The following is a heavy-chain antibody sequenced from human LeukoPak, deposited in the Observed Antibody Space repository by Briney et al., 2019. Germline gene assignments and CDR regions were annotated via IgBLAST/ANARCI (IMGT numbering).Heavy chain of an antibody. CDR1: GFTFSSY. J-gene: IGHJ6*04. Sequence: GRSLRLSCAASGFTFSSYVHWVRQAPGKGLEWVAVISYDGSNKYYADSVKGRFTISRDNSKNTLYLQMNSLRAEDTAVYYCARRQRLLWFGELLRGDYYGMDVWGKGTTVTVSS. CDR2: ISYDGSNK. V-gene: IGHV3-30*04. D-gene: IGHD3-10*01. CDR3: ARRQRLLWFGELLRGDYYGMDV.